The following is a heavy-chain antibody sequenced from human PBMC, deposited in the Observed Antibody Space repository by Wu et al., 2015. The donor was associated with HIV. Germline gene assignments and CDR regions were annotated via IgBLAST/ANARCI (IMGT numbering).Heavy chain of an antibody. CDR2: INHSGST. D-gene: IGHD2-15*01. CDR3: ARVPLYCSGGSCYVSHFDY. CDR1: GGSFSAYY. Sequence: QVQLQQWGAGLLKPSETLSLTCAVYGGSFSAYYWSWIRQPPGKGLEWIGEINHSGSTNYNPSLKSRVTISVDTSKNQFSLKLSSVTAADTAVYYCARVPLYCSGGSCYVSHFDYWGQGTLVTVSS. V-gene: IGHV4-34*01. J-gene: IGHJ4*02.